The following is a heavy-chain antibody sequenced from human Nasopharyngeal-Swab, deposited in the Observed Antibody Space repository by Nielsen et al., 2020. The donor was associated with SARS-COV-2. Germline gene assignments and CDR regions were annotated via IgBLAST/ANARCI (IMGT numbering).Heavy chain of an antibody. Sequence: GESLKISCAASGFTVSSNYMSWVRQAPGKGLEWVSVIYSGGSTYYADSVKGRFTISRDNSKNTLYLQMNSLRAEGTAVYYCAGRVTMVRGPPEGMRAFDIWGQGTMVTVSS. CDR2: IYSGGST. D-gene: IGHD3-10*01. V-gene: IGHV3-53*01. CDR1: GFTVSSNY. J-gene: IGHJ3*02. CDR3: AGRVTMVRGPPEGMRAFDI.